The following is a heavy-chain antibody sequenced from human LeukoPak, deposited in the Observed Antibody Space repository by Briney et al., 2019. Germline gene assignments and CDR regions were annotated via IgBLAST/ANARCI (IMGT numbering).Heavy chain of an antibody. CDR3: ARVRRESSGWYDQAHVYYYYGMDV. V-gene: IGHV4-39*07. CDR1: GGSISSSNYY. J-gene: IGHJ6*02. CDR2: INHSGST. Sequence: SETLSLTCSVSGGSISSSNYYWSWIRQPPGKGLEWIGEINHSGSTNYNPSLKSRVTISVDTSKNQFSLKLSSVTAADTAVYYCARVRRESSGWYDQAHVYYYYGMDVWGQGTTVTVSS. D-gene: IGHD6-19*01.